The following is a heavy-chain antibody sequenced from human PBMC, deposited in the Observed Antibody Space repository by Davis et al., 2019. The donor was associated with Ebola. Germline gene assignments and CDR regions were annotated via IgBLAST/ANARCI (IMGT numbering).Heavy chain of an antibody. CDR1: GFTFSSYG. Sequence: PGGSLRLSCAASGFTFSSYGMHWVRQAPGKGLEWVANIKQDGSEKYYVDSVKGRFTISRDNAKNSLYLQMNSLRAEDTAVYYCARGSALFDYWGQGTLVTVSS. J-gene: IGHJ4*02. V-gene: IGHV3-7*01. D-gene: IGHD6-25*01. CDR2: IKQDGSEK. CDR3: ARGSALFDY.